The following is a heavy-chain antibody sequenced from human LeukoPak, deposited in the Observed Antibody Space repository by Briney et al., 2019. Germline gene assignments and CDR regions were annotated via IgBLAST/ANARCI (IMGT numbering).Heavy chain of an antibody. V-gene: IGHV3-21*01. J-gene: IGHJ3*02. Sequence: GGSLRLSCAASGFTFSNYAMNWVRQAPGEGLAWVSSISGSSTDIYYADSVKGRFTISRDNAKNSLYLQINSLRAEDTAVYYCAGINDYGDPTGAFDIWGQGTMVTVSS. CDR3: AGINDYGDPTGAFDI. CDR1: GFTFSNYA. CDR2: ISGSSTDI. D-gene: IGHD4-17*01.